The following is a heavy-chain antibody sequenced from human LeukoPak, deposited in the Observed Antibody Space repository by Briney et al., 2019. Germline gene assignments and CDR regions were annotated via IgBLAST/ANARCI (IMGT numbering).Heavy chain of an antibody. D-gene: IGHD2/OR15-2a*01. Sequence: GGALRLSCAASGFRFCSCWMSRVREAPGKGLKCVANIKQDGSEKYYVDSVKGRFTISQASAQNSLYLQMKRLRAEDQAVYYCARECHSPRSQKAYWGQGTLVTVSS. CDR2: IKQDGSEK. CDR1: GFRFCSCW. J-gene: IGHJ4*02. V-gene: IGHV3-7*01. CDR3: ARECHSPRSQKAY.